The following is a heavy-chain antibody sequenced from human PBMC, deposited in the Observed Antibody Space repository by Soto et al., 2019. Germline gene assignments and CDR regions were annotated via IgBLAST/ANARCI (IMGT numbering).Heavy chain of an antibody. D-gene: IGHD6-13*01. V-gene: IGHV3-23*01. Sequence: GGSLRLSCAASGFTFSSYAMSWVRQAPGKGLEWVSAISGSGGSTYYADSVKGRFTISRDNSKNTLYLQMNSLRAEDTAVYYCAKESSSWSDPYYYYYMDVWGKGTTVTVS. CDR2: ISGSGGST. CDR1: GFTFSSYA. CDR3: AKESSSWSDPYYYYYMDV. J-gene: IGHJ6*03.